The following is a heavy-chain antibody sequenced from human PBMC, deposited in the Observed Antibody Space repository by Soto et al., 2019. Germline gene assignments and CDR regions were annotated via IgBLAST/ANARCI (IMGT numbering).Heavy chain of an antibody. CDR2: INSDGSST. CDR3: ARGWIQDPRLDY. D-gene: IGHD5-18*01. V-gene: IGHV3-74*01. J-gene: IGHJ4*02. CDR1: GFTFSSYW. Sequence: EVQLVESGGGLVQPGGSLRLSCAASGFTFSSYWMHWVRQAPGKGLVWVSRINSDGSSTSYADSVKGRFTISRDNAKNTLYLQMNSLRAEDTALYYCARGWIQDPRLDYWGQGTLVTVSS.